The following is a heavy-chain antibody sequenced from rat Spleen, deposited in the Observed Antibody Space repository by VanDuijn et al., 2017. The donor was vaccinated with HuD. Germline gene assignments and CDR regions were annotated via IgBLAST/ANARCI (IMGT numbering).Heavy chain of an antibody. CDR1: GYDITSNY. D-gene: IGHD1-12*02. CDR3: ARYQGYYDGTYSPFDY. J-gene: IGHJ2*01. V-gene: IGHV3-1*01. CDR2: ITYSGGI. Sequence: EVQLQESGPGLVKPSQSLSLPCSVTGYDITSNYWGWIRKFPGNEMEWMGFITYSGGISYNPSLKRRSSITREPSNNHFLLQLNSVTTEDKATYYCARYQGYYDGTYSPFDYWGQGVMGTVSS.